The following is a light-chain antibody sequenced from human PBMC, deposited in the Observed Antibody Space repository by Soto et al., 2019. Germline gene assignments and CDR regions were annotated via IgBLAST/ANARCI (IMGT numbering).Light chain of an antibody. Sequence: AIRMTQSPSYFSSSTGDRVTITCRASQGISSYLAWYQQKPGKAPKLLIYAASTLQSGVPSRFSGSGSVTDFSLTISGQQSEDFETYYCQQYYSYPRTFVQGTTVEIK. V-gene: IGKV1-8*01. CDR1: QGISSY. CDR3: QQYYSYPRT. J-gene: IGKJ1*01. CDR2: AAS.